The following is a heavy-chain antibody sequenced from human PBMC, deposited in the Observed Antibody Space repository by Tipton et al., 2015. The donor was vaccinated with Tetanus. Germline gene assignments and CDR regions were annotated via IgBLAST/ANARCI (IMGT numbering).Heavy chain of an antibody. CDR2: VSSSGAS. V-gene: IGHV4-61*03. CDR1: GTSVRGSSHD. Sequence: GLVKPSETLTLTCAVSGTSVRGSSHDWTWIRQPPGKGLEWLAYVSSSGASNSNYSLKSRITVSRDTSKNHFSLRLASVAAADTAVYFCARANFASSKKGPFDSWGQGTLVIVSA. D-gene: IGHD5-24*01. CDR3: ARANFASSKKGPFDS. J-gene: IGHJ4*02.